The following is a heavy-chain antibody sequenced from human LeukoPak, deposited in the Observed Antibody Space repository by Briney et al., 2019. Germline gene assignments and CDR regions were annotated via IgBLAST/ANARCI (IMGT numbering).Heavy chain of an antibody. Sequence: GGSLRLSCAASGFTFSSYAMSWVRQAPGKGLEWVSAISGSGGSTYYADSVKGRFTISRDNAKNSLYLQMNSLRAEDTALYYCAKDKGSNYGYSDYWGQGTLVTVSS. D-gene: IGHD4-11*01. CDR1: GFTFSSYA. J-gene: IGHJ4*02. V-gene: IGHV3-23*01. CDR2: ISGSGGST. CDR3: AKDKGSNYGYSDY.